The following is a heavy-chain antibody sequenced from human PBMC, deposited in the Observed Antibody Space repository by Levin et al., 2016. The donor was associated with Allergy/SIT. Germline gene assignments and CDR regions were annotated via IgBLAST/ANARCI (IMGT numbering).Heavy chain of an antibody. J-gene: IGHJ4*02. CDR2: IYWDGDK. Sequence: SGPTLVKPRQTLTLTCTFSGFSLSTNGVGVGWIRQPPGKALEWLAVIYWDGDKRYRPSLKSRLSVTKDTSKDQVVLALTEVDPVDTATYFCAHLTITGYDYYFDYWGRGTLVTVSS. V-gene: IGHV2-5*02. CDR1: GFSLSTNGVG. CDR3: AHLTITGYDYYFDY. D-gene: IGHD1-14*01.